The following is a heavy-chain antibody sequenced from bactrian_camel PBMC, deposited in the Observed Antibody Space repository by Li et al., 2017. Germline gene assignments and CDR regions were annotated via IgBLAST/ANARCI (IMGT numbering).Heavy chain of an antibody. CDR2: INSGGAT. Sequence: GLVQPGGSLRVSCAASGFTVSSYWMYWVRQAPGKGLEWVSAINSGGATNYTDSVKGRFTISRDNAKKTHYLQMSSLKSEDTALYYCATDSATGYWGQGTQVTVS. CDR1: GFTVSSYW. J-gene: IGHJ4*01. V-gene: IGHV3S1*01. CDR3: ATDSATGY. D-gene: IGHD3*01.